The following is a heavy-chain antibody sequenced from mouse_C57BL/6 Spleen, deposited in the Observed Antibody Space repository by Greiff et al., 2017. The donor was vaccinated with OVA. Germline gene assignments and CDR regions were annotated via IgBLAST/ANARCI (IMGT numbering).Heavy chain of an antibody. CDR1: GYTFTSYD. CDR2: IYPRDGST. J-gene: IGHJ4*01. V-gene: IGHV1-85*01. D-gene: IGHD1-1*01. Sequence: VQGVESGPELVKPGASVKLSCKASGYTFTSYDINWVKQRPGQGLEWIGWIYPRDGSTKYNEKFKGKATLPVDTSSSTAYMELHSLTSEDSAVYFCARSPYYYGSLYYAMDYWGQGTSVTVSS. CDR3: ARSPYYYGSLYYAMDY.